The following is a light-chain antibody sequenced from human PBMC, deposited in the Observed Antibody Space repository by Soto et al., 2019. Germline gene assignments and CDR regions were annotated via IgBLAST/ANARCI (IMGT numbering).Light chain of an antibody. CDR3: MQSIQLPFT. CDR2: EVS. J-gene: IGKJ2*01. V-gene: IGKV2D-29*01. Sequence: DIALTQTPLSLSVTPGQAASISCKSSQSLLHGDGKTYLYWFLRRPGQPPQLLFYEVSNRFSRVTDRFSGSGSGADFTLTISRVEAEDVGLYYCMQSIQLPFTFGQGTKLEI. CDR1: QSLLHGDGKTY.